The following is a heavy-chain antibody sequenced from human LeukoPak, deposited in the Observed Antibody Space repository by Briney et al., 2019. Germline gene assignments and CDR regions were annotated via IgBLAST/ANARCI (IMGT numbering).Heavy chain of an antibody. D-gene: IGHD5-18*01. V-gene: IGHV3-11*01. J-gene: IGHJ4*02. CDR2: ISSSGSTI. CDR3: ARDRSYRQLGSLDTAMVPFY. CDR1: GFTFSDYY. Sequence: GGSLRLSCAASGFTFSDYYMSWIRQAPGKGLEWVSYISSSGSTIYYADSVKGRFTISRDNAKNSLYLQMNSLRAEDTAVYYCARDRSYRQLGSLDTAMVPFYWGQETLVTVSS.